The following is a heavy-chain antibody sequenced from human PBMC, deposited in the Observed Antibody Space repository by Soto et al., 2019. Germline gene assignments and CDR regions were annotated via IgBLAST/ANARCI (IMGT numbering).Heavy chain of an antibody. CDR1: GYTFTSYG. CDR2: INPGNGNT. CDR3: VRGGYYDSINYLAY. J-gene: IGHJ4*02. D-gene: IGHD3-22*01. V-gene: IGHV1-3*03. Sequence: GASVKVSCKASGYTFTSYGINWVRQAPGRGLEWMGWINPGNGNTKYSQQFQGRVIIDRDTSASKAYMELSSLRSEDRAVYYFVRGGYYDSINYLAYLGLGTLVTVSS.